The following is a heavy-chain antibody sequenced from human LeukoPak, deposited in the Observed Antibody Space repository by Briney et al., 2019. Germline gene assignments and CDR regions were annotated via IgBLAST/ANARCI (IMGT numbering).Heavy chain of an antibody. CDR2: IYYSGST. Sequence: SETLSLTCTVSGGSISSSSYYWGWIRQPPGKGLEWIGSIYYSGSTYYNPSLKSRVTISVDTSKNQFSLKLSSVTAADTAVYYCARGRKSSRTSYYYDSSGQGGWFDPWGQGTLVTVSS. CDR3: ARGRKSSRTSYYYDSSGQGGWFDP. CDR1: GGSISSSSYY. V-gene: IGHV4-39*01. J-gene: IGHJ5*02. D-gene: IGHD3-22*01.